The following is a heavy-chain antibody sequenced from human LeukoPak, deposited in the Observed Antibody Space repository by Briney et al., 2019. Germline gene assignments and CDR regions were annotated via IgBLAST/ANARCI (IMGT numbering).Heavy chain of an antibody. V-gene: IGHV1-8*01. J-gene: IGHJ4*02. Sequence: ASVKVSCKASGYTFTSYDINWVRQATGRGLEWMGWMNPNSGNTGYAQKFQGRVTMTRNTSISTACMELSSLRSEDTAVYYCARGLGCTNGVCYNYWGQGTLVTVSS. CDR1: GYTFTSYD. CDR3: ARGLGCTNGVCYNY. D-gene: IGHD2-8*01. CDR2: MNPNSGNT.